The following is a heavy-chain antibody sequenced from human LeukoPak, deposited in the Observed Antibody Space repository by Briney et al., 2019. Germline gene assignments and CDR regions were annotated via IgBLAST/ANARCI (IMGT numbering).Heavy chain of an antibody. D-gene: IGHD4-17*01. CDR1: SYTFTRYG. CDR2: MNPHSGKT. J-gene: IGHJ5*02. CDR3: ARLSSHYGDYKVDP. V-gene: IGHV1-8*01. Sequence: ASVKVSCKASSYTFTRYGISWVRQATGQGLEWMGWMNPHSGKTGYAQNFQGRVTMTRDTSISTAYMELSSLRSEDTAVYYCARLSSHYGDYKVDPWGQGTLVTVSS.